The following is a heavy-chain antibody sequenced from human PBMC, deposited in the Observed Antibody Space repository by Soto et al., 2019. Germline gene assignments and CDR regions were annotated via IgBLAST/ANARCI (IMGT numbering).Heavy chain of an antibody. V-gene: IGHV1-69*13. CDR3: AREVVVAAAHWFDP. D-gene: IGHD2-15*01. CDR2: IIPIFGTA. Sequence: ASVKVSCKASGGTFSSYAISRVRQAPGQGLEWMGGIIPIFGTANYAQKFQGRVTITADESTSTAYMELSSLRSEDTAVYYCAREVVVAAAHWFDPWGQGTLVTVSS. J-gene: IGHJ5*02. CDR1: GGTFSSYA.